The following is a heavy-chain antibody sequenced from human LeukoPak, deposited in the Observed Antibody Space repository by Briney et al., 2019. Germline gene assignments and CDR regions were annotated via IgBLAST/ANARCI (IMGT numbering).Heavy chain of an antibody. D-gene: IGHD3-10*01. CDR3: TKSGPPDPF. CDR1: GLTVNFND. V-gene: IGHV3-53*01. CDR2: LYSGGNT. Sequence: GGSLRLSCAVSGLTVNFNDMSWVRQAPGKRLEWVSVLYSGGNTYYAGSVKGRFTISRDNSKNTLYLQMNSLRAEDTAMYYCTKSGPPDPFWGQGTMVTVSS. J-gene: IGHJ3*01.